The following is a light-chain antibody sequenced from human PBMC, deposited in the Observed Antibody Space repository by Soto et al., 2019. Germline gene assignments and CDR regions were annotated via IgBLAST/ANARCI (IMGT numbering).Light chain of an antibody. J-gene: IGKJ5*01. CDR2: GAS. CDR1: QSVSNDY. V-gene: IGKV3-20*01. Sequence: EMVLTQSPGTLSLSPGDRATLSGMASQSVSNDYVAWVQQKPGQAPRLLIYGASSRASGIPDRFSGSGSGTDFTLTISRLEPEDFAVYYCQQYGSSPVTFGQGTRLEI. CDR3: QQYGSSPVT.